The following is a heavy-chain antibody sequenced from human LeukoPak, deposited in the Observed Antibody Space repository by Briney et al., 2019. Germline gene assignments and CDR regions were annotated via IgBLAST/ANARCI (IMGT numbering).Heavy chain of an antibody. CDR1: GFTFSRYA. Sequence: PGGSLRLSCSASGFTFSRYAMHWVRQAPGKGLEYVSGINDNGGRTHYGDSVKGRFSISRDNSKNTLHLQMSTLRAEDTALYYGVKDVAGSYAFDYWGQGILVTVAS. J-gene: IGHJ4*02. CDR2: INDNGGRT. CDR3: VKDVAGSYAFDY. D-gene: IGHD1-26*01. V-gene: IGHV3-64D*09.